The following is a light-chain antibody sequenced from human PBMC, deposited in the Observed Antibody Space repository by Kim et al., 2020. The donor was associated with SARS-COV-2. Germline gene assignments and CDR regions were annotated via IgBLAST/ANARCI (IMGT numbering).Light chain of an antibody. CDR2: DVS. CDR3: CSYAGSYTYV. Sequence: GQSVTISCTGTSSDVGVYNYVSWYQQHPGKAPKLMIYDVSKRPSGVPDRFSCSKSGNTASLTISGLQAEDEADYYCCSYAGSYTYVFGTGTKVTVL. V-gene: IGLV2-11*01. J-gene: IGLJ1*01. CDR1: SSDVGVYNY.